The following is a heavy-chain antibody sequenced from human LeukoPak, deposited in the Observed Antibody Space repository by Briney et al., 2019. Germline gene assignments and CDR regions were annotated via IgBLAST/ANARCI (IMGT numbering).Heavy chain of an antibody. V-gene: IGHV1-69*13. CDR3: ARGSGYNWNDVDYYYYMDV. CDR1: GGTFNNYA. CDR2: IIPMFGTA. D-gene: IGHD1-1*01. Sequence: EASVKVSCKASGGTFNNYAISWVRQAPGQGLEWMGGIIPMFGTANYAQKFQGRVTITADEPTNTAYMELRSLRSEDTAIYYCARGSGYNWNDVDYYYYMDVWGKGTTVTISS. J-gene: IGHJ6*03.